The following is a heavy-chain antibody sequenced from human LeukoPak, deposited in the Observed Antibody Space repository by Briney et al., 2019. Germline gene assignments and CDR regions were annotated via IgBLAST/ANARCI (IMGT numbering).Heavy chain of an antibody. Sequence: GGSLRLSCAASGFSFSNSAMSWVRQAPGKGLEWVSALSGSGITTYYADSVKGRFTISRDNSKNTLYLQMNGLRAEDTAVYYCVKQGGGVIVFYYYMGVWGKGTTVTVSS. J-gene: IGHJ6*03. D-gene: IGHD3-16*02. V-gene: IGHV3-23*01. CDR2: LSGSGITT. CDR3: VKQGGGVIVFYYYMGV. CDR1: GFSFSNSA.